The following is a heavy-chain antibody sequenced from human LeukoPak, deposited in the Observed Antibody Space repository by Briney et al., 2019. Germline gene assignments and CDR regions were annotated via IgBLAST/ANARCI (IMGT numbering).Heavy chain of an antibody. Sequence: GGSLRLSCAASGFTVSSNYVSWVRQAPGKGLEWVSVIYSGGSTYYAGSVKGRFTISRDNSKNTLYLQMNSLRAEDTAVYYCASGWNDPYYFDYWGQGTLVTVSS. CDR3: ASGWNDPYYFDY. CDR2: IYSGGST. V-gene: IGHV3-66*01. D-gene: IGHD1-1*01. CDR1: GFTVSSNY. J-gene: IGHJ4*02.